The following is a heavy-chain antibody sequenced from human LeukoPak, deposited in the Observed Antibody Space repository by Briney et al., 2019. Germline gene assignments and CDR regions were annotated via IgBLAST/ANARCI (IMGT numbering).Heavy chain of an antibody. D-gene: IGHD6-13*01. J-gene: IGHJ4*02. V-gene: IGHV3-74*01. CDR2: IKSDGSST. Sequence: PGGSLRLSCAASGFTFSRYWMHWVRQPPGRGLVWVSRIKSDGSSTNYADSVKGRFTISRDNAKNTLYLQMNSLRAEDTAVYYCARDREDLGYSSSWYDYWGQGTLVTVSS. CDR1: GFTFSRYW. CDR3: ARDREDLGYSSSWYDY.